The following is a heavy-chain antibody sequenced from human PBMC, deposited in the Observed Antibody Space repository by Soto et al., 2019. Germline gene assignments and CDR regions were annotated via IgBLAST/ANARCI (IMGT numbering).Heavy chain of an antibody. CDR3: AKGDGSSGWYSLSDY. CDR1: GFTFDYYA. J-gene: IGHJ4*02. V-gene: IGHV3-9*01. CDR2: ISWNSGSI. D-gene: IGHD6-19*01. Sequence: EVQLVESGGGLVQPGRSLRLSCAASGFTFDYYAMHWVRQAPGRGLEWVSGISWNSGSIGYAESVKGRFTNSRDNAKNSLYLQMNSLRAEDTALYYCAKGDGSSGWYSLSDYWCQGTLVTVSS.